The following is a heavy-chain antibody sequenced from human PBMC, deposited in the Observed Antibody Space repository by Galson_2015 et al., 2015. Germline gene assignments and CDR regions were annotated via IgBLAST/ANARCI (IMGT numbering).Heavy chain of an antibody. Sequence: SLRLSCEASGFTFGDYAMSWFRQAPGKGLEWVGCIRRKAYGGTTEYDASGKGRFTISRDESKSIAYLQMNSLKTEDTVVYYCTRVWGGIAAAASYSYYGMDVWGHGTPVTVSS. CDR2: IRRKAYGGTT. V-gene: IGHV3-49*03. CDR1: GFTFGDYA. D-gene: IGHD6-13*01. CDR3: TRVWGGIAAAASYSYYGMDV. J-gene: IGHJ6*02.